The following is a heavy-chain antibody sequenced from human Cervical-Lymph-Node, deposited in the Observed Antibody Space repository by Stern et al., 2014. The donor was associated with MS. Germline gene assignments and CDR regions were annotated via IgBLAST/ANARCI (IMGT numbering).Heavy chain of an antibody. D-gene: IGHD2-2*01. CDR2: VRGNGDKT. CDR3: AKDGCKSDSCYLNY. Sequence: EVQLLESGGGLVQPGGSLRLSWAASGFTFSAYAMSWVRQAPGKGLEWVSTVRGNGDKTYYADYVKGRFTVSRDNSTNPLYLQMSSLRADDTAIYYCAKDGCKSDSCYLNYWGQGTLLTVSS. CDR1: GFTFSAYA. J-gene: IGHJ4*02. V-gene: IGHV3-23*01.